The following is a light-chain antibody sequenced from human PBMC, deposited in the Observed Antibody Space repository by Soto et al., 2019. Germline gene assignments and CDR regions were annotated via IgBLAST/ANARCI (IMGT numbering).Light chain of an antibody. CDR1: SSDVALYGY. J-gene: IGLJ2*01. CDR3: CSYAGSSTLVV. V-gene: IGLV2-11*01. Sequence: QSALTQPRSVSGSPGQSVTISCSGTSSDVALYGYVSWYQHQPGKAHKLMIYDVSKRPSGVPDRFSGSKSGTTASLTISGLQTEDEADYYCCSYAGSSTLVVFGGGTQLTVL. CDR2: DVS.